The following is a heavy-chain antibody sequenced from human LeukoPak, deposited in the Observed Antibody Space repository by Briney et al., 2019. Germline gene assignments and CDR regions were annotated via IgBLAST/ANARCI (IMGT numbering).Heavy chain of an antibody. J-gene: IGHJ6*03. CDR1: GGSISSYY. Sequence: SETLSLTCTVSGGSISSYYWSWIRQPARKGLEWIGRIYTSGSTNYNPSLKSRVTISVDKSKNQFSLKLSSVTAADTAVYYCAREFGSGWYANYYMDVWGKGTTVTVSS. CDR3: AREFGSGWYANYYMDV. CDR2: IYTSGST. D-gene: IGHD6-19*01. V-gene: IGHV4-4*07.